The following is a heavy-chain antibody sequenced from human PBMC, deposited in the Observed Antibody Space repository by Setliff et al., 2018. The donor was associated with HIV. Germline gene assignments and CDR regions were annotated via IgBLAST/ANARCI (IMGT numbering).Heavy chain of an antibody. Sequence: KPSETLSLTCAFYGESSNDYYWNWIRQPPGKGLEWIGEIHHTGHINNHPSFKSRVTISLDKSTNQFSLKMKSVTAADSAVYYCSNWNTTIDADSWGQGTLVT. CDR1: GESSNDYY. J-gene: IGHJ4*02. CDR2: IHHTGHI. V-gene: IGHV4-34*01. CDR3: SNWNTTIDADS. D-gene: IGHD5-18*01.